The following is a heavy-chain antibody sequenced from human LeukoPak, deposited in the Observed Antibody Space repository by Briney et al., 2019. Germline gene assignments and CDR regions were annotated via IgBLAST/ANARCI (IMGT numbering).Heavy chain of an antibody. CDR1: GFTFGDYY. Sequence: GGSLRLSCAASGFTFGDYYMSWIRQAPGKGLEWVSYISSSGNSISYADSVKGRFTISRDNAKNSLFLQMDSLRAEDTAVYYCARDQVSIAGTSIDYWGQGALVTVSS. V-gene: IGHV3-11*04. J-gene: IGHJ4*02. CDR2: ISSSGNSI. D-gene: IGHD6-13*01. CDR3: ARDQVSIAGTSIDY.